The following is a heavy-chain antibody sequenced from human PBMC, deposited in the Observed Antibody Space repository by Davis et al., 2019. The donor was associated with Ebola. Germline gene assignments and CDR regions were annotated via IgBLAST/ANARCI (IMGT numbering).Heavy chain of an antibody. J-gene: IGHJ6*02. CDR1: GFTSSNFG. CDR2: FGGLDGGT. Sequence: PGGPLRPSCAASGFTSSNFGLSWVRQAHGKGLEWVSTFGGLDGGTNYADSVKGRFTISRDNANNSLYLQMKTLRADDTAVYDCARAWKGDSMDVWGQGTTVIVSS. V-gene: IGHV3-23*01. D-gene: IGHD1-1*01. CDR3: ARAWKGDSMDV.